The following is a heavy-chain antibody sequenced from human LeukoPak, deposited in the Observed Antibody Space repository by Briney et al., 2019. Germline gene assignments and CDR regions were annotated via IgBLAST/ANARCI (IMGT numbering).Heavy chain of an antibody. CDR2: INPSGGT. Sequence: PSESLTLSCAVYGGSFSGYDWNWIRQPPGKGLEWVGEINPSGGTKYNPSLKRRVTISVDTYKNQFSLKLSSVTAADTAVYYCARRGGPALYWGQGTLVTVSS. V-gene: IGHV4-34*01. D-gene: IGHD2-2*01. CDR3: ARRGGPALY. CDR1: GGSFSGYD. J-gene: IGHJ4*02.